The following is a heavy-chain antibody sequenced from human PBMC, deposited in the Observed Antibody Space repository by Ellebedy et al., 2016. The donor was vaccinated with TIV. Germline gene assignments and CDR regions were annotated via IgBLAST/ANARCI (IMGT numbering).Heavy chain of an antibody. CDR3: ARQGMARFFDWTFDY. D-gene: IGHD3-9*01. J-gene: IGHJ4*02. Sequence: MPSETLSLTCTVSGGSISSYYWSWIRQPPGKGLEWIGYIYNSGSTNYNPSLKSRVTISVDTSKNQFSLNLSSVTAADTAVYYCARQGMARFFDWTFDYWGQGTLVTVSS. V-gene: IGHV4-59*08. CDR2: IYNSGST. CDR1: GGSISSYY.